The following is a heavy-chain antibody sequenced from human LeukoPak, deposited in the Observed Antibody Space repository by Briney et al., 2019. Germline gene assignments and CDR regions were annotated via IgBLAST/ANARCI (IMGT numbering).Heavy chain of an antibody. CDR1: GGSISSYY. CDR2: IYYSGST. D-gene: IGHD4-23*01. J-gene: IGHJ4*02. Sequence: SETLSLTCTVSGGSISSYYWSWIRQPPGKGLEWIGYIYYSGSTNYSPSLKSRVTISVDTSKNQFSLKLSSVTAADTAVYYCARGNDYGGNLDYWGQGTLVTVSS. V-gene: IGHV4-59*08. CDR3: ARGNDYGGNLDY.